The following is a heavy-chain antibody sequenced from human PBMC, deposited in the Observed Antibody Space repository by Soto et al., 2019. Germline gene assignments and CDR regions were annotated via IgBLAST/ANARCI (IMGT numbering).Heavy chain of an antibody. CDR3: ARGSKPYYDFWSGYYDTSYYYYGMDV. D-gene: IGHD3-3*01. CDR2: INHSGST. Sequence: SETLSLTCDVYGGSFSGYYWSWIRQPPGKGLEWIGEINHSGSTNYNPSLKSRVTISVDTSKNQFSLKLSSVTAADTAVYYCARGSKPYYDFWSGYYDTSYYYYGMDVWGQGTTVTVSS. CDR1: GGSFSGYY. J-gene: IGHJ6*02. V-gene: IGHV4-34*01.